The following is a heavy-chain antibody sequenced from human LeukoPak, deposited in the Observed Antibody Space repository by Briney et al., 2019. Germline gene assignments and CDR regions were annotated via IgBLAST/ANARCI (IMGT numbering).Heavy chain of an antibody. CDR3: AKEYSSGWYTLLGY. D-gene: IGHD6-19*01. Sequence: GGSLGLSCAASGFTFSSYAMSWVRQAPGKGLEWVSAISGSGGSTYYADSVKGRFTISRDNSKNTLYLQMNSLRAEDTAVYYCAKEYSSGWYTLLGYWGQGTLVTVSS. V-gene: IGHV3-23*01. CDR1: GFTFSSYA. J-gene: IGHJ4*02. CDR2: ISGSGGST.